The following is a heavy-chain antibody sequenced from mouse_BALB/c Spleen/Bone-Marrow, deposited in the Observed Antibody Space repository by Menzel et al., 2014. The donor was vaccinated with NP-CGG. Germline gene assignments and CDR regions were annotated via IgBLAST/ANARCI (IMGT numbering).Heavy chain of an antibody. Sequence: VQGVESGAELVRPGSSVKISCKSSGYVFSTYWINWVKQRPGQGLEWIGQIYPGDGDTDFNGKFKDKATLTADESSNTAYMQLSSLTSEDSAVYFCARGGISVDYWAKAPLSQSPQ. J-gene: IGHJ2*01. V-gene: IGHV1-80*01. CDR1: GYVFSTYW. CDR3: ARGGISVDY. CDR2: IYPGDGDT.